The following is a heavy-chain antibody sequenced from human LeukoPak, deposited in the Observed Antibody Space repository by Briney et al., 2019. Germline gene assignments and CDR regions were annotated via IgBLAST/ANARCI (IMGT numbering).Heavy chain of an antibody. CDR1: GYTFTSYD. J-gene: IGHJ6*03. Sequence: ASVKVSCKASGYTFTSYDINWVRQATGQGLEWMGWMNPNSGNTGYAQKFQGRVTMTRNTSISTAYMELSSLRSEDTAVYYCARGDSGWYYYYCYMDVWGKGTTVTISS. CDR3: ARGDSGWYYYYCYMDV. V-gene: IGHV1-8*01. D-gene: IGHD6-19*01. CDR2: MNPNSGNT.